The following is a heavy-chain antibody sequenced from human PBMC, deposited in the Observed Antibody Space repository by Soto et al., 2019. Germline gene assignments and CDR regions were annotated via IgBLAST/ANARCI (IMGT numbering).Heavy chain of an antibody. CDR3: ERKGRNLCYYYYMGV. D-gene: IGHD2-21*01. J-gene: IGHJ6*03. CDR2: IYYSGST. CDR1: GGSISSYY. V-gene: IGHV4-59*01. Sequence: PSETLSLTCTVSGGSISSYYWSWIRQPPGKGLEWIGYIYYSGSTNYNPSLKSRVTISVDTSKNQFSLKLSSVTAADTAVYYCERKGRNLCYYYYMGVGGKGPPVTLPS.